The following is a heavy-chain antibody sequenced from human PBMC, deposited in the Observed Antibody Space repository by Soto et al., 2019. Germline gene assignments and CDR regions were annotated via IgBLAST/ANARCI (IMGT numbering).Heavy chain of an antibody. Sequence: QVQLVQSGAEEKKPGASVKVSCKASGYTFTGYAMHWVRQAPGQRLEWMGWINAGNGNTKYSQKFQGRVTITRDTSASTAYMELSSLRSADTAVYYCARAVAVPADFDYWGLGTLVTVSS. V-gene: IGHV1-3*05. J-gene: IGHJ4*02. CDR3: ARAVAVPADFDY. CDR1: GYTFTGYA. CDR2: INAGNGNT. D-gene: IGHD6-19*01.